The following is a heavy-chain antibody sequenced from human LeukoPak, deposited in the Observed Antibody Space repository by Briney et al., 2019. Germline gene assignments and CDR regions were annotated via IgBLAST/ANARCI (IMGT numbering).Heavy chain of an antibody. CDR2: ISYDGSNK. J-gene: IGHJ4*02. V-gene: IGHV3-30-3*01. CDR1: GFTFSSYA. Sequence: LTGGSLRLSCAASGFTFSSYAMHWVRQAPGKGLEWVAVISYDGSNKYYADSVKGRFTISRDNSKNTLYLQMNSLRAEDTAVYYCARGYSYGDYARDYWGQGTLVTVSS. D-gene: IGHD4-17*01. CDR3: ARGYSYGDYARDY.